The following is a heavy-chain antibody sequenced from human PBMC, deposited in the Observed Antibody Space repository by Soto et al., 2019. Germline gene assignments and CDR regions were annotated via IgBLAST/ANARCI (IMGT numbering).Heavy chain of an antibody. CDR1: GCTFSSHG. V-gene: IGHV3-30*18. J-gene: IGHJ3*01. CDR3: AKTNLEWLSDAAFDL. D-gene: IGHD3-3*01. Sequence: QVQLVESGGGVVQPGRSLRLSCAASGCTFSSHGMHWVRQAPGKGLEWVAVISYDGSNKFYADSVKGRFTISRDNSKNTLFLQMNSLRGDDTAVYYCAKTNLEWLSDAAFDLWGQGTSVTASS. CDR2: ISYDGSNK.